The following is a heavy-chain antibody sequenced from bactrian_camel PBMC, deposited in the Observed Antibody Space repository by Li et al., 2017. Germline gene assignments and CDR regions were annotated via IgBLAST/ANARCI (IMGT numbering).Heavy chain of an antibody. Sequence: HVQLVESGGGSVQAGGSLKLSCEASVSTRDCAMGWDRQAPGKEREWVAAVDSRGRTTYTDSVKGRFSILRGNAENTVYLHVNNLRPDDTAMYYCAAGQYYGFDRLLAPDAYDYWGRGPRSPSP. CDR2: VDSRGRT. CDR1: VSTRDCA. D-gene: IGHD5*01. V-gene: IGHV3S53*01. J-gene: IGHJ4*01.